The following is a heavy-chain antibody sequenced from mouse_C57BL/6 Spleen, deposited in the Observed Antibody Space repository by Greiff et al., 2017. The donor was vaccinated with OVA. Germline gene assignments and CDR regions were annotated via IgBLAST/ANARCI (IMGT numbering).Heavy chain of an antibody. J-gene: IGHJ4*01. CDR1: GFTFSDYY. CDR2: INSDGSST. Sequence: EVKLVESEGGLVQPGSSMKLSCTASGFTFSDYYMAWVRQVPEQGLEWVANINSDGSSTYYLDSLKSRFIISRDNAKNILCLQMGSLKSEDTATYYCARERGDYAMDYWGQGTSVTVSS. CDR3: ARERGDYAMDY. V-gene: IGHV5-16*01.